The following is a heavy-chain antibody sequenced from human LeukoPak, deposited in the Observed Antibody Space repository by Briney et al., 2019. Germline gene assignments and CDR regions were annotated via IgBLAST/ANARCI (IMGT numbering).Heavy chain of an antibody. V-gene: IGHV3-23*01. CDR3: AKVISFYYDSSGHFYFDY. CDR1: GFTFSSFA. CDR2: ISGSGGST. J-gene: IGHJ4*02. Sequence: GGSLRLSCATSGFTFSSFAMSWVRQAPGKGLEWVSGISGSGGSTYYADSVKGRLTISRDNSKNTLYLQMNSLRAEDTAGYYCAKVISFYYDSSGHFYFDYWGQGALVTVSS. D-gene: IGHD3-22*01.